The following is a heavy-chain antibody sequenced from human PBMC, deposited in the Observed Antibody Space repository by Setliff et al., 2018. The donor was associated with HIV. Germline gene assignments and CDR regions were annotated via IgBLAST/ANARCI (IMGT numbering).Heavy chain of an antibody. V-gene: IGHV4-61*09. D-gene: IGHD7-27*01. CDR3: ARAPPSNWALIDAFDI. J-gene: IGHJ3*02. CDR1: GGSISSGSNY. Sequence: PSETLSLTCTVSGGSISSGSNYWSWIRQPAGKGLEWIGHIYTSGSTNYNPSLKSRVTISVDTSKNQFYLKLSSVTAADTAVYYCARAPPSNWALIDAFDIWGQGTMVTVSS. CDR2: IYTSGST.